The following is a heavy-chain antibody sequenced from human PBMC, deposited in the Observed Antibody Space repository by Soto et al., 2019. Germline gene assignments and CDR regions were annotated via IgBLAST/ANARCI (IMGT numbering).Heavy chain of an antibody. CDR1: GYTFTSYD. V-gene: IGHV1-8*01. D-gene: IGHD3-16*02. Sequence: ASVQVSCKASGYTFTSYDINWVQQATGQRLEQMRWMNPNSGNTGYAQKFQGRVTMTRNTYISTAYMELSSLRSEDTAVYYCARGRPTYYDYIWGSYSYSGEVKAFDIWGQGTMVTVSS. CDR3: ARGRPTYYDYIWGSYSYSGEVKAFDI. J-gene: IGHJ3*02. CDR2: MNPNSGNT.